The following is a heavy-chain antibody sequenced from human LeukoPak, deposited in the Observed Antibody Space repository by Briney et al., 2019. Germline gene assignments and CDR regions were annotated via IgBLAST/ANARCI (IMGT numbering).Heavy chain of an antibody. CDR2: ISYDGSNK. Sequence: GGSLRLSCAASGFTFSSYAMHWVRQAPGKGLEWVAVISYDGSNKYYADSVKGRFTISRDNSKNTLYLQMNSLRAEDTAVYYCAREGNYYDSSGSLTAFDIWGQGTMVTVSS. CDR1: GFTFSSYA. V-gene: IGHV3-30*04. D-gene: IGHD3-22*01. J-gene: IGHJ3*02. CDR3: AREGNYYDSSGSLTAFDI.